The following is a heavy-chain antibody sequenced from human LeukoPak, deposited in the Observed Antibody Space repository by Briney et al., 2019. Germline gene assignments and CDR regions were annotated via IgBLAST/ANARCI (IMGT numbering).Heavy chain of an antibody. V-gene: IGHV4-39*01. CDR2: IYYSGST. CDR1: GGSISSSSYY. J-gene: IGHJ4*02. CDR3: ARQTTMVRGVIYFDY. D-gene: IGHD3-10*01. Sequence: PSETLSLTCTVSGGSISSSSYYWGWIRQPPGKGVEWIGSIYYSGSTYYNPSLKSRVTISVDTSKNQFSLKLSSVTAADTAVYYCARQTTMVRGVIYFDYWGQGTLVTVSS.